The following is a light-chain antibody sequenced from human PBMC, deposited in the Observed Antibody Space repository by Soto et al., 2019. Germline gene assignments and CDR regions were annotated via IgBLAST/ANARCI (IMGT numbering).Light chain of an antibody. CDR3: AAWDDSRSGLVV. V-gene: IGLV1-44*01. Sequence: QSVLTQPPSTSGTPGQRVTMSCSGSNSNIGSNTVYWYQQLPGTAPKFLIHSDNQRPSGVPDRFSASKSGTSASLAISGLQSEDEADYYCAAWDDSRSGLVVFGGGTKLTVL. CDR1: NSNIGSNT. CDR2: SDN. J-gene: IGLJ2*01.